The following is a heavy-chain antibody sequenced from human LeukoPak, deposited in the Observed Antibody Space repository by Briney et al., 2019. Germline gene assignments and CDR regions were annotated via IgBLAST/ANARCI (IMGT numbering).Heavy chain of an antibody. J-gene: IGHJ4*02. Sequence: PGGSLRLSCAASGFTFSSYEMNWVRQAPGKGLEWVSYISSSGSTMYYADSVKGRFTITRKNDKNSLYLQMNSLRADDTAVYHCARLVSGYFFEYWGQGTLVTVSS. V-gene: IGHV3-48*03. CDR3: ARLVSGYFFEY. CDR2: ISSSGSTM. CDR1: GFTFSSYE. D-gene: IGHD3-22*01.